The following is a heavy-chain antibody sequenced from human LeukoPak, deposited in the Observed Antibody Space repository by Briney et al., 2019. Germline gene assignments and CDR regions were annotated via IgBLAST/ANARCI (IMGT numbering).Heavy chain of an antibody. D-gene: IGHD1-26*01. CDR1: GFTFSIYS. CDR2: ISSSSSYI. CDR3: ARAVGATPNFDY. V-gene: IGHV3-21*01. J-gene: IGHJ4*02. Sequence: GGCLRLACAASGFTFSIYSMNWVRQAPGKGREWVSSISSSSSYIYYADSVKGRFPISRDNANNSVSLQMNSLRAEDTAVYYCARAVGATPNFDYWGQGTLVTVSS.